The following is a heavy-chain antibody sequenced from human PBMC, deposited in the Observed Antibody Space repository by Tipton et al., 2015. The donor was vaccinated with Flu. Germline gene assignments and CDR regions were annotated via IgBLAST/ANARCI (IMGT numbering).Heavy chain of an antibody. CDR3: AREADSSGYYPFDY. Sequence: TLSLTCTASGGSISSYYWSWIRQPPGKGLEWIGYIYYSGSTNYNPSLKSRVTISVDTSKNQFSLKLSSVTAADTAVYYCAREADSSGYYPFDYWGQGTLATVSS. V-gene: IGHV4-59*01. J-gene: IGHJ4*02. D-gene: IGHD3-22*01. CDR1: GGSISSYY. CDR2: IYYSGST.